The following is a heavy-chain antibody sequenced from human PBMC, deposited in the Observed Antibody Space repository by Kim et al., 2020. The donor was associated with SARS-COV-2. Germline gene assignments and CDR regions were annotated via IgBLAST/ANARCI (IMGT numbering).Heavy chain of an antibody. V-gene: IGHV4-31*03. D-gene: IGHD3-22*01. CDR3: ARAKIPQIVVVSSPPYYFHY. CDR1: GGSISSGGYY. CDR2: IYYSGST. J-gene: IGHJ4*02. Sequence: SETLSLTCTVSGGSISSGGYYWSWIRQHPGKGLEWIGYIYYSGSTYYNPSLKSRVTISVDTSKNQFSLKLSSVTAADTAVYYCARAKIPQIVVVSSPPYYFHYSGQRTLVTVSS.